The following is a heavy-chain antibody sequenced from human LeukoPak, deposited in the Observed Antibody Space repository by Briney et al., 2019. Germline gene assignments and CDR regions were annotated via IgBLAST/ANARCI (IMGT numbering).Heavy chain of an antibody. CDR3: ARQELGWFDP. J-gene: IGHJ5*02. D-gene: IGHD1-7*01. CDR1: GGSISSSSYY. V-gene: IGHV4-39*01. Sequence: PSETLSLTCTVSGGSISSSSYYWGWIRQPPGKGLEWIGSIYYSGSTYYNPSLKSRVTISVDTSKNQFSLKLSSVTAADTAVYYCARQELGWFDPWGQGTLVTVSS. CDR2: IYYSGST.